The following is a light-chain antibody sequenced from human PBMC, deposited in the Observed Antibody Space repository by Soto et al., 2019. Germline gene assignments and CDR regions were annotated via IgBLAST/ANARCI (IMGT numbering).Light chain of an antibody. CDR3: QQSNSSPYT. V-gene: IGKV1-39*01. J-gene: IGKJ2*01. CDR1: QSINSY. CDR2: GAS. Sequence: DIQMTQSPSSLSASVGDRVTITCRASQSINSYLNWYQQKPGKAPKLLIYGASSLQSGVPSRFSGSGSGTDFTLTISSLQPEDFATYYCQQSNSSPYTCGQGTKLEIK.